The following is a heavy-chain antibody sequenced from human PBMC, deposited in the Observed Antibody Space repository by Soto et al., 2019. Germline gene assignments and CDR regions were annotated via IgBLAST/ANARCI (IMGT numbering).Heavy chain of an antibody. D-gene: IGHD3-10*01. V-gene: IGHV3-23*01. CDR2: ISGSGGST. CDR3: AKEVNYYGSGRPNWFDP. J-gene: IGHJ5*02. Sequence: GGSLRLSCAASGFTFSSYAMSWVRQAPGKGLEWVSAISGSGGSTYYADSVKGRFTISRDNSKNTLYLQMNSLRAEDTAVYYCAKEVNYYGSGRPNWFDPWGQGTLVTVSS. CDR1: GFTFSSYA.